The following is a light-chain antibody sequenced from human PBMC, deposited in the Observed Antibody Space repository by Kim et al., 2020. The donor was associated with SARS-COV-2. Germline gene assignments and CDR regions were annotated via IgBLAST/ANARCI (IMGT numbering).Light chain of an antibody. CDR2: GTS. V-gene: IGKV3-15*01. J-gene: IGKJ3*01. Sequence: EIVMMQSPATLSVSPGERVTLSCRASQSVSDNLVWYQQKPGQAPRLLIFGTSTRATGIPARFSGSGSGTEFTLTISSLQSEDFAVYYCQHYNNWPPLFTFGPGTKVDIK. CDR1: QSVSDN. CDR3: QHYNNWPPLFT.